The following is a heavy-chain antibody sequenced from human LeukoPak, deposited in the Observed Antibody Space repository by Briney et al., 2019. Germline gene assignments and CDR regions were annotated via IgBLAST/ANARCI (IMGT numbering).Heavy chain of an antibody. J-gene: IGHJ3*02. CDR3: AKEGKIFYYDSSGTDAFDI. CDR1: GFTFSSYA. D-gene: IGHD3-22*01. CDR2: ISGSGGST. V-gene: IGHV3-23*01. Sequence: PGGSLRLSCAASGFTFSSYAMSWVRQAPGKGLEWVSAISGSGGSTYYADSVKGRFTISRDNSKNTLYLQMNSLRAEDTAVYYCAKEGKIFYYDSSGTDAFDIWGQGTMVTVSS.